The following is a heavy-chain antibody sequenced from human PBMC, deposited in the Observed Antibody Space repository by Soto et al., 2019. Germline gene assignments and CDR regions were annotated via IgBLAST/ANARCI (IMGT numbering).Heavy chain of an antibody. J-gene: IGHJ4*02. Sequence: GGSLILSCAASGFTFSSYGMHWVRQAPGKGLEWVAVISYDGSNKYYADSVKGRFTISRDNSKNTLYLQMNSLRAEDTAVYYCAKTGEYYDSSGYAAFFDDWGQGTLVTVSS. V-gene: IGHV3-30*18. CDR2: ISYDGSNK. CDR1: GFTFSSYG. CDR3: AKTGEYYDSSGYAAFFDD. D-gene: IGHD3-22*01.